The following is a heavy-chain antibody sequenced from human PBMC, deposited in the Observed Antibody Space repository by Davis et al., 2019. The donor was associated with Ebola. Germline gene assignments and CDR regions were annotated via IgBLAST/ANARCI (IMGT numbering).Heavy chain of an antibody. V-gene: IGHV1-69*04. CDR1: GGTFSSYA. D-gene: IGHD3-16*01. J-gene: IGHJ4*02. Sequence: SVKVSCKASGGTFSSYAISWARQAPGQGLEWMGRLIPILGIANYAQKFQGRVTITADKSTSTAYMELSSLRSEDTAVYYCARGTYYDYVWGSYYVDYWGQGTLVTVSS. CDR2: LIPILGIA. CDR3: ARGTYYDYVWGSYYVDY.